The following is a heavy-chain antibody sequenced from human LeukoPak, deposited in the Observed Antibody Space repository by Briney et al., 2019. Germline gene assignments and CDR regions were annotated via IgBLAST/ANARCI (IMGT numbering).Heavy chain of an antibody. CDR3: ARESPIVRRFSPHTSYGFDP. Sequence: ASVKVSCKASGYTFTGYYMHWVRQAPGQGLEWMGWINPNSGGTNYAQKFQGRVTMTRDTSISTAYMELSRLRSDDTAVYYCARESPIVRRFSPHTSYGFDPWGQGTLATASS. CDR2: INPNSGGT. V-gene: IGHV1-2*02. CDR1: GYTFTGYY. J-gene: IGHJ5*02. D-gene: IGHD3-22*01.